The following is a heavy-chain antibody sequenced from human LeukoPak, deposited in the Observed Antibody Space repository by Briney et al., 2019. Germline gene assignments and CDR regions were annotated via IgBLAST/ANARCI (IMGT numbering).Heavy chain of an antibody. CDR3: ARAVRYYGSGSYYNPPHYYYMDV. CDR1: GFTVSSNY. Sequence: PGGSLRLSCAASGFTVSSNYMSWVRQAPGKGLEWVSVIYSGGSTYYADSVKGRFTISRDNSKNTLYLQMNSLRAEDTAVYYCARAVRYYGSGSYYNPPHYYYMDVWGKGTTVTISS. CDR2: IYSGGST. V-gene: IGHV3-66*01. J-gene: IGHJ6*03. D-gene: IGHD3-10*01.